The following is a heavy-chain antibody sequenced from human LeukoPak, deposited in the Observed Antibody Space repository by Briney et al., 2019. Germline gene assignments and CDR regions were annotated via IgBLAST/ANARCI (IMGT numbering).Heavy chain of an antibody. V-gene: IGHV3-66*01. D-gene: IGHD3-10*01. CDR2: IYSGGTT. CDR3: ARGNSGAFDI. J-gene: IGHJ3*02. CDR1: EFTFSSYS. Sequence: PGGSLRLSCAASEFTFSSYSMNWVRQAPGKGLEWVSVIYSGGTTYYADSVKGRFTISRDNSKNTLYLQMNSLRAEDTAVYYCARGNSGAFDIWGQGTMVTVSS.